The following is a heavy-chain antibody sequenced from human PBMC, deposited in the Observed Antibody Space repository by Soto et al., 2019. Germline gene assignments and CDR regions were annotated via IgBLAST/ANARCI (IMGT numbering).Heavy chain of an antibody. Sequence: EVQLVETGGGLIQPGGSLRLSCAASGFTVSSNYMSWVRQAPGKGLEWVSVIYSGGSTYYADSVKGRFTIYRDNSKNTLYLQMNSLRAEDTAVYYCASWDSSGYYFDYWGQGTLVTVSS. CDR2: IYSGGST. CDR3: ASWDSSGYYFDY. CDR1: GFTVSSNY. V-gene: IGHV3-53*02. D-gene: IGHD3-22*01. J-gene: IGHJ4*02.